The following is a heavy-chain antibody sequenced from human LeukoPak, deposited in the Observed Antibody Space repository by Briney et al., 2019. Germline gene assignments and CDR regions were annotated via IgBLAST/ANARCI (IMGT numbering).Heavy chain of an antibody. CDR3: ARAAAGLFDY. V-gene: IGHV4-34*01. CDR2: INHSGST. Sequence: SETLSLTCAVYGGSFSGYYWSWIRQPPGKGLEWIGEINHSGSTNYNPSLKSRVTMSVDTSKIQFSLKLSSVTAADTAVYYCARAAAGLFDYWGQGTLVTVSS. CDR1: GGSFSGYY. J-gene: IGHJ4*02. D-gene: IGHD6-13*01.